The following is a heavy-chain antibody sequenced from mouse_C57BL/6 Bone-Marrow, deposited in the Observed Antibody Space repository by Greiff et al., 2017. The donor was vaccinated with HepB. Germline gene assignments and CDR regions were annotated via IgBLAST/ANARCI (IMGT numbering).Heavy chain of an antibody. J-gene: IGHJ1*03. CDR1: GYTFTSYW. V-gene: IGHV1-50*01. CDR2: IDPSDGYT. Sequence: QVQLQQPGAELVKPGASVKLSCKASGYTFTSYWMQWVKQRPGQGLEWIGEIDPSDGYTNYNQKFKGKATLTVDTSSSTAYMQLSSLTSEDAAVYYCARYGPYYGSSYWYFDVWGTGTTVTVSS. D-gene: IGHD1-1*01. CDR3: ARYGPYYGSSYWYFDV.